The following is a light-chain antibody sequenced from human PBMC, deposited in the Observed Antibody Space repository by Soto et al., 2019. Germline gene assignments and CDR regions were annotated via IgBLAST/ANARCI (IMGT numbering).Light chain of an antibody. CDR1: SSNIGAGYD. Sequence: QSVLTQPPSESGAPGQRVTISGSGSSSNIGAGYDVHWYQQLPGTAPKLLIYGNSNRPSGVPDRFSGSKSGTSASLAITGLQSEDEADYYCQSYDSSLSGVVFGGGTKLTVL. V-gene: IGLV1-40*01. CDR3: QSYDSSLSGVV. J-gene: IGLJ2*01. CDR2: GNS.